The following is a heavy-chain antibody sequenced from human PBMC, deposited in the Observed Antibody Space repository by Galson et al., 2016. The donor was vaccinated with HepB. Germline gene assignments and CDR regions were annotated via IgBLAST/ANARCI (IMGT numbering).Heavy chain of an antibody. CDR1: NYTFTSYG. J-gene: IGHJ4*02. Sequence: SVKVSCKASNYTFTSYGITWVRQAPGQGLEWMGWISAYNGNTSYLQKLQGRLTMTTDTSTTTAYMELRSLRSDDTAVYYCARVAVPRDDGFWSAARFPGGYWGQGTLVTVSS. D-gene: IGHD3-3*01. CDR3: ARVAVPRDDGFWSAARFPGGY. V-gene: IGHV1-18*01. CDR2: ISAYNGNT.